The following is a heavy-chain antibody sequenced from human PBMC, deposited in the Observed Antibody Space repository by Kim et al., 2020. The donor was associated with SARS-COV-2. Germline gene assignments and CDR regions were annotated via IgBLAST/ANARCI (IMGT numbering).Heavy chain of an antibody. CDR2: IYHSGST. Sequence: SETLSLTCAVSGGSISSSNWWSWVRQPPGKGLEWIGEIYHSGSTNYNPSLKSRVTISVDKSKNQFSLKLSSVTAADTAVYYCATLGETLGYYYYGMDVWGQGTTVTVSS. D-gene: IGHD3-10*01. J-gene: IGHJ6*02. V-gene: IGHV4-4*02. CDR1: GGSISSSNW. CDR3: ATLGETLGYYYYGMDV.